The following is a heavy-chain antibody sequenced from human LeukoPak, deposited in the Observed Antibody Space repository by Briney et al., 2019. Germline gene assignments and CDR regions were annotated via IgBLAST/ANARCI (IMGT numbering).Heavy chain of an antibody. D-gene: IGHD2-8*01. J-gene: IGHJ4*02. V-gene: IGHV3-7*01. CDR3: ADGGVGF. CDR2: IKQNGTEK. CDR1: GFTFSDYW. Sequence: GGSLRLSCAASGFTFSDYWMSWVRQAPGKGLEWVANIKQNGTEKDYVDSVRGRFTISRDNARNSLFLEMNSLGVGDTAVYYCADGGVGFWGQGTLVTVSS.